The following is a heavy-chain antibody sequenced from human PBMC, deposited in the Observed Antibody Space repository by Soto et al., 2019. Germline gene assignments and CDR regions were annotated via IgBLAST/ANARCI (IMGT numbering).Heavy chain of an antibody. CDR1: GGTFSSYA. Sequence: ASVKVSCKASGGTFSSYAISWVRQAPGQGLEWMGGIIPIFGTANYAQKFQGRVTITADESTSTAYMELSSLRSEDTAVYYCARGGQCSGGSCYETDWGQGTLVTVSS. V-gene: IGHV1-69*13. J-gene: IGHJ4*02. CDR3: ARGGQCSGGSCYETD. D-gene: IGHD2-15*01. CDR2: IIPIFGTA.